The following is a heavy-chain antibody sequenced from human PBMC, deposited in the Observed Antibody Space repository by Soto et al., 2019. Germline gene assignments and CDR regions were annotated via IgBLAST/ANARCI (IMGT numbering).Heavy chain of an antibody. V-gene: IGHV3-23*01. CDR3: ENSPMGSFWAAFVP. CDR1: GFTFSSYV. J-gene: IGHJ3*01. CDR2: IFASGSTT. Sequence: EVQLLESGGGLVQPGGSLRLSCAASGFTFSSYVMNWVRQIPGKGLEWVASIFASGSTTYYADSVKGQLTISRHKGKNTLRLKAKSLRAEDTALYECENSPMGSFWAAFVPWGHGSLVPLSS. D-gene: IGHD1-26*01.